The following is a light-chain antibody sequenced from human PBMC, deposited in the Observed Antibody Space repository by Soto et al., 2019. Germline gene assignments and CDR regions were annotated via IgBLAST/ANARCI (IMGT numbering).Light chain of an antibody. Sequence: EIVLTQSPATLSLSPGESATLSCRASRSVSNYLAWYQQKPGQAPRLLIYDASSRPTDIPARFSGSGSGTDFTLTISSLESEDFALYYCQQRSNWPITFGQGTRLEIK. CDR3: QQRSNWPIT. CDR2: DAS. CDR1: RSVSNY. J-gene: IGKJ5*01. V-gene: IGKV3-11*01.